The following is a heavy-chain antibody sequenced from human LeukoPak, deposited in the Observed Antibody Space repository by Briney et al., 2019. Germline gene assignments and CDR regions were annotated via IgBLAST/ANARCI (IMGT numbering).Heavy chain of an antibody. CDR1: VFTLNNYW. CDR2: IRFDGGNT. Sequence: GGSLRVSCVASVFTLNNYWMHWVRQAPGRGWVWVSSIRFDGGNTAYADSAKGRFTISRDNAKNTMFLQMNNLRAEDTAVYYCAKEIDGFDVWGQGTLVTVSS. J-gene: IGHJ3*01. CDR3: AKEIDGFDV. V-gene: IGHV3-74*01.